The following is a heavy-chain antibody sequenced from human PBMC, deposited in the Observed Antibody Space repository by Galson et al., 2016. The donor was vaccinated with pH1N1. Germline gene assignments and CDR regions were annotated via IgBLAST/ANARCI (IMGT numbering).Heavy chain of an antibody. J-gene: IGHJ4*02. CDR1: GFTFSNFA. CDR2: ISGSGGRT. CDR3: ATHLYSSVDYFDY. V-gene: IGHV3-23*01. D-gene: IGHD6-19*01. Sequence: SLRLSCAASGFTFSNFAMSWVRQAPGKGLEWVSAISGSGGRTDYADSVKGRFTISRDNSKNTLSLQMNSLGVEDTALYYCATHLYSSVDYFDYWGQGTLVTVSS.